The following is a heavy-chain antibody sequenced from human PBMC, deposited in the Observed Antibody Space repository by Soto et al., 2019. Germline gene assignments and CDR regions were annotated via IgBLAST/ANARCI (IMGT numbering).Heavy chain of an antibody. CDR1: GFTFSSSA. V-gene: IGHV3-23*01. CDR2: VSANGQGI. CDR3: AKDRLYPRDYFHY. J-gene: IGHJ4*02. Sequence: GGSLRLSCAASGFTFSSSAISWFRQAPVNGLEWVSAVSANGQGIYYADSVRGRFTISRDNSKNTVFLHMDSLSAEDTAVYYCAKDRLYPRDYFHYWGQGTLVTVSS.